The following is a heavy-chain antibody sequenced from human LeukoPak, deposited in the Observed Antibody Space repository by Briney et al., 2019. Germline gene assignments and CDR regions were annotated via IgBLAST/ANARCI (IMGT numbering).Heavy chain of an antibody. J-gene: IGHJ6*02. CDR3: ARIGYYDFWSGYYLIPGYYYYGMDV. CDR2: MNPNSGNT. V-gene: IGHV1-8*02. D-gene: IGHD3-3*01. Sequence: ASVKVSCKASGYTFTGYYMHWVRQAPGQGLEWMGRMNPNSGNTGYAQKFQGRVTMTRNTSISTAYMELSSLRSEDTAVYYCARIGYYDFWSGYYLIPGYYYYGMDVWGQGTTVTVSS. CDR1: GYTFTGYY.